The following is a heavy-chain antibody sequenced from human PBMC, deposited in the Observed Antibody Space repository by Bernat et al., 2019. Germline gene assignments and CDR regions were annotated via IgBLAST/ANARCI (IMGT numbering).Heavy chain of an antibody. CDR3: AKERYSSSSQQDSD. CDR1: GFTFSSYG. Sequence: QVQLVESGGGVVQPGRSLGLSCAASGFTFSSYGMHWVRQAPGKGLEWVAVISYDGSNKYYADSVKGRFTISRDNSKNTRYLQMNSLRAEDTAVYYCAKERYSSSSQQDSDWGQGNLVTVSS. CDR2: ISYDGSNK. J-gene: IGHJ4*02. D-gene: IGHD6-6*01. V-gene: IGHV3-30*18.